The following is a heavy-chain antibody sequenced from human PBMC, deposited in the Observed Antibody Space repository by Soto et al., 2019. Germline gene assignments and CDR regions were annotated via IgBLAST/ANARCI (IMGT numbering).Heavy chain of an antibody. D-gene: IGHD3-16*02. J-gene: IGHJ6*02. CDR1: GFTFSSYS. CDR3: ARGRGRLGELSPPDYYYGMDV. V-gene: IGHV3-21*01. CDR2: ISSSSSYI. Sequence: PGGSLRLSCAASGFTFSSYSMNWVRQAPGKGLEWVSSISSSSSYIYYADSVKGRFTISRDNAKNSLYLQMDSLRAEDTAVYYCARGRGRLGELSPPDYYYGMDVWGQGTTVTVSS.